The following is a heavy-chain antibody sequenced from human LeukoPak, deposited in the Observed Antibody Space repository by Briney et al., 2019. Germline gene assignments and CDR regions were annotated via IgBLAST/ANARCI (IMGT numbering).Heavy chain of an antibody. Sequence: PGGSLRLSCAASGFTFSSYAMSWVRQAPGKGLEWVSVISGSGDTIYYADSVKGRFTISRDNSKNTLYLQMNSLRAEDTAVYYCAKLPGYQLLYSYLDSWGQGTLVTVSS. V-gene: IGHV3-23*01. D-gene: IGHD2-2*02. CDR1: GFTFSSYA. CDR3: AKLPGYQLLYSYLDS. J-gene: IGHJ4*02. CDR2: ISGSGDTI.